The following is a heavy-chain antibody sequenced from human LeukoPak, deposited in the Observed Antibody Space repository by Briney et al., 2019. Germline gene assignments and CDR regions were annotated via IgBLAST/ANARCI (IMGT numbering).Heavy chain of an antibody. Sequence: SQTLSLTCAVSGGSISSGGYSWSWIRQPPGKGLEWIGYIYHSGSTYYNPSLKSRVTISVDTSKNQFSLNLNSVTAADTAVYYCARGGAARLHFQNRGQGTLVTVSS. J-gene: IGHJ1*01. CDR2: IYHSGST. V-gene: IGHV4-30-2*01. CDR1: GGSISSGGYS. D-gene: IGHD6-6*01. CDR3: ARGGAARLHFQN.